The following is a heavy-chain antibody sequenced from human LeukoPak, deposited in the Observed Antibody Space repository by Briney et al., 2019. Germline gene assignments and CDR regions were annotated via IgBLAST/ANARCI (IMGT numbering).Heavy chain of an antibody. Sequence: GESLKISCKGSGYSFTNYWIGWVRQMPGKGLEWMGIIYPGDSDTRYSPSFQGQVTISADKSISTAYLQWSSLKASDTAMYYCARGGEMATIRPYYFDYWGQGTLVTVSS. D-gene: IGHD5-24*01. CDR1: GYSFTNYW. CDR3: ARGGEMATIRPYYFDY. V-gene: IGHV5-51*01. J-gene: IGHJ4*02. CDR2: IYPGDSDT.